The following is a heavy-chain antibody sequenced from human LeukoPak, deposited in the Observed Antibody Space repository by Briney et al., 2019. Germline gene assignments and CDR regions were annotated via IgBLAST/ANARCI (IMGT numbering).Heavy chain of an antibody. CDR1: GFTFSSYN. V-gene: IGHV3-48*01. J-gene: IGHJ3*02. Sequence: SGGSLRLSCAASGFTFSSYNMNWVRQAPGKGLEWVSYISSSGSTIYYADSVKGRFTISRDNAKNSLYLQLNSLRPEDTAVYYCARDVTIFGVVIISLNAFDIWGQGTMVTVSS. D-gene: IGHD3-3*01. CDR2: ISSSGSTI. CDR3: ARDVTIFGVVIISLNAFDI.